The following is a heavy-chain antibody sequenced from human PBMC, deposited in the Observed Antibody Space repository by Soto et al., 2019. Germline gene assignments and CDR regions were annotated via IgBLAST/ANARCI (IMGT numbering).Heavy chain of an antibody. Sequence: SETLSLTCSVSGGSISNSSYLWGWVRQPPGKGLQWIGSVSHIGSTNYNPSLKSRLTISAGTSKTQSSLRLDSVTAADTAVYYCSRIAVSGPSTGFDYWGQGILVTVSS. V-gene: IGHV4-39*01. CDR3: SRIAVSGPSTGFDY. CDR1: GGSISNSSYL. D-gene: IGHD6-19*01. CDR2: VSHIGST. J-gene: IGHJ4*02.